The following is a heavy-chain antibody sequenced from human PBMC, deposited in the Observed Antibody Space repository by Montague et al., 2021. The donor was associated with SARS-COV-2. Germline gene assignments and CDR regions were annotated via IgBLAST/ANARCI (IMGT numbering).Heavy chain of an antibody. J-gene: IGHJ5*02. CDR3: TRGTVWSQP. CDR1: GSSLRGYF. Sequence: SETLSLTCSVSGSSLRGYFWSWVRHRPPPRLDWIGYILINGTATYSPALTSRLTMSVDMSRNQFSLDLRSVTVTDTAYYYCTRGTVWSQPWGRGTLVTVSS. CDR2: ILINGTA. D-gene: IGHD4-11*01. V-gene: IGHV4-4*08.